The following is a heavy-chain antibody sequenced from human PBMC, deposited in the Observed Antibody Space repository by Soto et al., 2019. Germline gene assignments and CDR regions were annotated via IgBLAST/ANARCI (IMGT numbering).Heavy chain of an antibody. V-gene: IGHV4-61*08. CDR3: TREQSDDNYFDP. CDR1: GAALSSGGYF. CDR2: IYYSGGT. J-gene: IGHJ5*02. D-gene: IGHD6-19*01. Sequence: SETLSLTCTVSGAALSSGGYFYTWVRQPPGKGLEWLGYIYYSGGTNYNPSLKSRVTISLDNSKSQFSLRLISVTAADTPVYYFTREQSDDNYFDPWGQGTLVTVSS.